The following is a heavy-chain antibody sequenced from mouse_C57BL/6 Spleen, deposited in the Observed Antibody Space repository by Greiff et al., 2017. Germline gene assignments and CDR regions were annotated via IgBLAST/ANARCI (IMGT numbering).Heavy chain of an antibody. J-gene: IGHJ2*02. V-gene: IGHV1-26*01. CDR2: INPNNGGT. D-gene: IGHD1-1*01. Sequence: EVQLQQSGPELVKPGASVKISCKASGYTFTDYYMNWVKQSHGQSLEWIGDINPNNGGTSYNQKFKGKATLTVDKSSSTAYMELRSRTSEDSAVYSCARGVVYYGSSFDYWGQGTSLTVSS. CDR3: ARGVVYYGSSFDY. CDR1: GYTFTDYY.